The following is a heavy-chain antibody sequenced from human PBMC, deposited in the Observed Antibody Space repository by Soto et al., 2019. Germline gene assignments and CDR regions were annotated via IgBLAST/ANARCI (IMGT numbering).Heavy chain of an antibody. CDR1: GYTFTSYA. CDR2: INAGNGNT. CDR3: ARAAYYYDSSGYYPGDY. V-gene: IGHV1-3*01. Sequence: EASVKVSCKASGYTFTSYAMHWVRQAPGQRLEWMGWINAGNGNTKYSQKFQGRVTITRDTSASTAYMEVSSLRSEDTAVYYCARAAYYYDSSGYYPGDYWGQGSLVTVSS. D-gene: IGHD3-22*01. J-gene: IGHJ4*02.